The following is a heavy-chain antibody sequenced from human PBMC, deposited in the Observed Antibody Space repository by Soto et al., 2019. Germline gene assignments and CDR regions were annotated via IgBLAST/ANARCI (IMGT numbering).Heavy chain of an antibody. J-gene: IGHJ6*02. CDR3: ARGSVVRYFGWLEFGYYGMDV. CDR2: IRQDGSEK. D-gene: IGHD3-9*01. Sequence: PGGSLRLSCAASGFTFSSYWMSWVRQAPGKGLEWVANIRQDGSEKYYVDSVKGRFTISRDNAKNSLYLQMNSLRAEDTAVYYCARGSVVRYFGWLEFGYYGMDVWGQGTTVTVSS. CDR1: GFTFSSYW. V-gene: IGHV3-7*01.